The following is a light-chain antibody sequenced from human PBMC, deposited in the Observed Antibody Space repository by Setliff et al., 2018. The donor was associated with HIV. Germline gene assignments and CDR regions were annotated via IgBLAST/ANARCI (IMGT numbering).Light chain of an antibody. J-gene: IGLJ1*01. CDR1: NSDIGSHDY. V-gene: IGLV2-23*02. CDR3: SSYVNINTLV. Sequence: QSALTQPASVSGSPGQSITISCSGTNSDIGSHDYVSWYQQHPGKAPKVMIYDVRKRPSGVSNRFSGSKSGNTASLTISGLQAEDEAAYYCSSYVNINTLVFGTGTKVTVL. CDR2: DVR.